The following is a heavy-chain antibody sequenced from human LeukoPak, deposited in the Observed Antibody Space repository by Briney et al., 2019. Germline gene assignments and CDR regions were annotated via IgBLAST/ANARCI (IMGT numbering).Heavy chain of an antibody. J-gene: IGHJ3*02. CDR3: AVKYCGGDCYSDAFDI. CDR1: GGSISSGGYY. V-gene: IGHV4-31*03. Sequence: SETLSLTCTVSGGSISSGGYYWSWIRQHPGKGLEWIGYIYYSGSTYYNPSLKSRVTISVDTSKNQFSLKPSSVTAADTAVYYCAVKYCGGDCYSDAFDIWGQGTMVTVSS. CDR2: IYYSGST. D-gene: IGHD2-21*02.